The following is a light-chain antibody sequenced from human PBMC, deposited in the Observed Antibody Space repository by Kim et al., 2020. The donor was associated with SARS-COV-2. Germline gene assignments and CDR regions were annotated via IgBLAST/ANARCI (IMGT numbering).Light chain of an antibody. V-gene: IGLV2-8*01. J-gene: IGLJ2*01. CDR1: SSDVGGYNY. CDR2: EVT. CDR3: SSHAGSKSFGL. Sequence: QSALTQPPSASGSPGQSVTISCTGTSSDVGGYNYVSWYQQHPGKAPKLMIYEVTKRPSGVPDRFSGSKSGNTAFLTVSGLQAEDEADYYCSSHAGSKSFGLFCGGTQRTVL.